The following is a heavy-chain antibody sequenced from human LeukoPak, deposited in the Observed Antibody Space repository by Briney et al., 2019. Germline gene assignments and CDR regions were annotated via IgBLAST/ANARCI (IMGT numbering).Heavy chain of an antibody. V-gene: IGHV1-69*06. Sequence: SVNVSCTSSGGTFTSYAISWVRQAPGQGLEWMGRIIPIFGTANYAQKFQGRVTITADKSTSTAYMELSSLRSEDTAVYYCARETIGRSYGHFLFDYWGQGTLVTVSS. CDR3: ARETIGRSYGHFLFDY. D-gene: IGHD4-17*01. CDR1: GGTFTSYA. CDR2: IIPIFGTA. J-gene: IGHJ4*02.